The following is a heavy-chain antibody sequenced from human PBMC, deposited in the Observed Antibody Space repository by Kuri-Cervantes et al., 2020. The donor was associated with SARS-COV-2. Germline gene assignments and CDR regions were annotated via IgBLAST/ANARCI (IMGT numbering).Heavy chain of an antibody. J-gene: IGHJ5*02. CDR1: GFTFSNSW. D-gene: IGHD6-19*01. CDR2: VKYDGSEK. V-gene: IGHV3-7*03. Sequence: GGSLRLFCAASGFTFSNSWMSWVRQAPGKGLEWVANVKYDGSEKYYVDSVKGRFIISRDNAKNSVYLQMNSLRDADTAVYYCTRGGYTSALSRQNWFDPWGQGTLVTVSS. CDR3: TRGGYTSALSRQNWFDP.